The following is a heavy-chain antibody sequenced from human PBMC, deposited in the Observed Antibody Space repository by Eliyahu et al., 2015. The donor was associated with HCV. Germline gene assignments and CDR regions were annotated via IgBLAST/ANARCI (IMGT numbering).Heavy chain of an antibody. CDR3: ARSPYYGSGSRGADN. D-gene: IGHD3-10*01. V-gene: IGHV1-18*01. Sequence: QVQLVQSGAEVKKPGASVKVSCKASGYTFTSYGISWVRQAPGQGLEWMGWISVYNGDTNYAQNLQGRVTLTTDTSTSTAYMELRSLRSDDTAVYYCARSPYYGSGSRGADNWGQGTLVTVSS. CDR1: GYTFTSYG. J-gene: IGHJ4*02. CDR2: ISVYNGDT.